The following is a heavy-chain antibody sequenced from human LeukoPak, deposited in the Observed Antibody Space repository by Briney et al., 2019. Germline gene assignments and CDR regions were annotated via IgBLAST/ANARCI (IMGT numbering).Heavy chain of an antibody. CDR1: GLPFSNAW. D-gene: IGHD4-23*01. J-gene: IGHJ4*02. V-gene: IGHV3-53*01. CDR2: IHFGGTT. Sequence: GESLRLSCAASGLPFSNAWMSWVRQAPGKGLEWVSSIHFGGTTYYAGSVKGRFTVSRDNSKNTLYLQMNSLRAEGTALYYCARDGSRWPFEYWGQGTLVTVSS. CDR3: ARDGSRWPFEY.